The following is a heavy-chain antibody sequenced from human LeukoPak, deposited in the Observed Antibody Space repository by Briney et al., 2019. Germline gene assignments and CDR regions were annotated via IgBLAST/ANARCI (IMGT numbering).Heavy chain of an antibody. CDR2: IYYSGST. CDR1: GGSISSSSYY. CDR3: ARGRYNGNHIDF. D-gene: IGHD1-14*01. Sequence: SETLSLTCTVSGGSISSSSYYWGWIRQPPGKGLEWIGSIYYSGSTYYNPPLESRVTISVDTSKNQFSLKLSSVTAADTAVYYCARGRYNGNHIDFWGQGTLVTVSS. J-gene: IGHJ4*02. V-gene: IGHV4-39*07.